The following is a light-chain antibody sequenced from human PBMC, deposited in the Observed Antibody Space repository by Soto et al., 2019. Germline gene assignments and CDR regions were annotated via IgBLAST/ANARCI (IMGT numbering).Light chain of an antibody. V-gene: IGKV3-11*01. J-gene: IGKJ4*01. CDR2: DAS. Sequence: EIVLTQSPATLSLSPGERAALSCRASQSVSSYLAWYQQKPGQAPRLLIYDASKRAPGLPARFTGSGSGTDVTLTISSLEPEDFAVYVCQQRSVWPSTVGGGTKVEI. CDR3: QQRSVWPST. CDR1: QSVSSY.